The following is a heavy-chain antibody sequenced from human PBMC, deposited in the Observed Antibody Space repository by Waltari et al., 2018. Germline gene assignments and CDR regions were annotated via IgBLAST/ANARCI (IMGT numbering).Heavy chain of an antibody. V-gene: IGHV4-30-4*01. CDR2: VYQSGST. CDR3: ARGGGGYDKYYFDL. CDR1: GGSISRPYY. J-gene: IGHJ4*02. D-gene: IGHD5-12*01. Sequence: QVPLQESGPGPVKPSQTLTLTCNVSGGSISRPYYWSWIRQSPGKGLEWIGYVYQSGSTRYNPTLNNRVTRSVDRSKNQFSLRLTSLTAADTAVYFCARGGGGYDKYYFDLWGQGTLVTVSS.